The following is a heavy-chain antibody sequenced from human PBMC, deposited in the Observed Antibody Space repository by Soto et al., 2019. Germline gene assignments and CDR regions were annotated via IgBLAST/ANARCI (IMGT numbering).Heavy chain of an antibody. CDR1: GFTFSNAW. V-gene: IGHV3-15*07. J-gene: IGHJ4*02. CDR2: IKSKTDGGTK. Sequence: GGSLRLSCAASGFTFSNAWMNWVRQAPGKGLEWVGRIKSKTDGGTKDYAAPVKGRFTISRDDSKNTLYLQMNSLKTEDTAVYYCTTFPLVVAATLTHFDYWGQGTLVTVSS. D-gene: IGHD2-15*01. CDR3: TTFPLVVAATLTHFDY.